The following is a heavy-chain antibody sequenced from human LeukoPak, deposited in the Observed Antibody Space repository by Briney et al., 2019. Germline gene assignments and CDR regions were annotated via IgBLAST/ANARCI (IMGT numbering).Heavy chain of an antibody. CDR1: GGSISSSNW. D-gene: IGHD4-17*01. CDR2: IYHSGST. J-gene: IGHJ4*02. V-gene: IGHV4-4*02. CDR3: ARSPDYGDYFDY. Sequence: SETLSLTCVVSGGSISSSNWWSWVRQPPGKGLEWIGEIYHSGSTNYNASLKSRVTISVDKSKNQFSLKLTSVAAADTPVYYCARSPDYGDYFDYWGQGTLVTVSS.